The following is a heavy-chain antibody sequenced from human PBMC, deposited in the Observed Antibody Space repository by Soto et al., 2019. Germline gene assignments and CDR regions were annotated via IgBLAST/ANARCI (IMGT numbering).Heavy chain of an antibody. V-gene: IGHV3-53*04. CDR3: ASTGYSGYDPFDY. CDR1: GFTVSSNY. J-gene: IGHJ4*02. CDR2: IYSGGST. Sequence: EVQLVESGGCLVQPGGSLRLSCAASGFTVSSNYMSWVRQAPGKGLEWVSVIYSGGSTYYADSVKGRFTISRHNSKNTLYLQMNSLRAEDTAVYYCASTGYSGYDPFDYWGQGTLVTVSS. D-gene: IGHD5-12*01.